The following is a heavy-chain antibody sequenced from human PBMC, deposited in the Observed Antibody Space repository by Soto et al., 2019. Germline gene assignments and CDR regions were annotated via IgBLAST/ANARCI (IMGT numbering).Heavy chain of an antibody. CDR2: ISGSSSYI. CDR1: GFTFSSYS. J-gene: IGHJ4*02. V-gene: IGHV3-21*01. Sequence: GGSLRLSCAASGFTFSSYSMNWVRQAPGKGLEWVSSISGSSSYIYYADSVKGRFTISRDNAKNSLYLQMNSLRAEDTAVYYCASDYSSGWYYFDYWGQGTLVTVSS. D-gene: IGHD6-19*01. CDR3: ASDYSSGWYYFDY.